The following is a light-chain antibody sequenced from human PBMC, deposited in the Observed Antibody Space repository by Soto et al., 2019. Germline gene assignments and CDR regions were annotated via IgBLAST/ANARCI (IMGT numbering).Light chain of an antibody. CDR1: QSVSDS. CDR3: QQYKNWPPST. Sequence: ETVMTQSPATLSVSLGERATLSCRASQSVSDSLAWYQQKLGQAPRLLIYAASARVTGVPARFSGSGSGTEFALTISSLQSEDFAVYYCQQYKNWPPSTFGQGTKLEIK. CDR2: AAS. V-gene: IGKV3-15*01. J-gene: IGKJ2*01.